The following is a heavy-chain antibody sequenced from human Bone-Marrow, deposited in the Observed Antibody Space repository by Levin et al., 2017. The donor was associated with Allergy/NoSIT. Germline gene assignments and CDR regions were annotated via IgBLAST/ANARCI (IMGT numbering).Heavy chain of an antibody. J-gene: IGHJ6*02. Sequence: GGSLRLSCAASGFSVITNYMSWVRQAPGKGLEWVSSIYTGGSTYYADSVKGRFTISRDNSKNTLYLQMNSLRPEDTAVYYCARDNGNWNYYYYYGMDVWGQGTTVTVSS. CDR3: ARDNGNWNYYYYYGMDV. CDR2: IYTGGST. V-gene: IGHV3-66*01. D-gene: IGHD1-1*01. CDR1: GFSVITNY.